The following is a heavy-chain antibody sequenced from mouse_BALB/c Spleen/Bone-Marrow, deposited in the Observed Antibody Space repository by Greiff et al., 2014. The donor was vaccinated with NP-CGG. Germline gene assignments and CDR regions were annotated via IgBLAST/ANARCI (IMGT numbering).Heavy chain of an antibody. D-gene: IGHD2-10*02. CDR1: GYTFTDYN. V-gene: IGHV1S29*02. Sequence: EVQLQQPGPELVKPGASVKISCKASGYTFTDYNMHWVKQSHGKSLEWIGYIYPYNGGTGYNQKFKSKATLTVDNSSSTAYMERRSLTSEDSAVYYCARSYGNWYFDVWGAGTTVTVSS. J-gene: IGHJ1*01. CDR3: ARSYGNWYFDV. CDR2: IYPYNGGT.